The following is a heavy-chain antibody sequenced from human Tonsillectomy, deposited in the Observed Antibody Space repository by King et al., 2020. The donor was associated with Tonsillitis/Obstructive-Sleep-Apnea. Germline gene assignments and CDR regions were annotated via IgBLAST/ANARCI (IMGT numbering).Heavy chain of an antibody. Sequence: VQLVESGGGLVQPGRSLRLSCAASGFTFDDYAMHWVRQAPGKGLEWGSGIRWNSGSIAYADSVKGRFTISRDNAKNSLYLQMNSLRAEDTALYYCAKASTIFRVVYAEAFDIWGQGTIVTVSS. D-gene: IGHD3-3*01. J-gene: IGHJ3*02. CDR2: IRWNSGSI. CDR1: GFTFDDYA. CDR3: AKASTIFRVVYAEAFDI. V-gene: IGHV3-9*01.